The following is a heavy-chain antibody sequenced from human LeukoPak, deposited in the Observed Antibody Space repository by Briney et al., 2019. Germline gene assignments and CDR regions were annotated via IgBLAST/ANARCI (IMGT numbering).Heavy chain of an antibody. CDR2: IIPILGIA. D-gene: IGHD6-13*01. V-gene: IGHV1-69*04. CDR1: GGTFSSYA. CDR3: ARDWSTGIAAAGTDFDY. Sequence: VASVKVSCKASGGTFSSYAISWVRQAPGQGLEWMGRIIPILGIANYAQKFQGRVTITADKSTSTAYMELSSLRSEDTAVYYCARDWSTGIAAAGTDFDYWGQGTLVTVSS. J-gene: IGHJ4*02.